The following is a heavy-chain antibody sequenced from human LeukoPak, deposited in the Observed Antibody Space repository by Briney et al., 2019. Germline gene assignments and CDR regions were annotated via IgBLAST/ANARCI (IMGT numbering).Heavy chain of an antibody. Sequence: PGRSLRLSCAASGFTFSSYEMNSVRQAPRKRLEWVSYISSSGSTIYYADSVKGRFTISRDNAKNSLYLQMNSLRAEDTAVYYCAELGITMIGGVWGKGTTVTISS. D-gene: IGHD3-10*02. J-gene: IGHJ6*04. CDR2: ISSSGSTI. V-gene: IGHV3-48*03. CDR1: GFTFSSYE. CDR3: AELGITMIGGV.